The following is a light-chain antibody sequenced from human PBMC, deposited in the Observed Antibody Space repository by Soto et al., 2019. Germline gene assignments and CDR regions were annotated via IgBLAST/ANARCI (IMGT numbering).Light chain of an antibody. CDR2: KAS. CDR3: QQYNSYSPYT. CDR1: QSISSW. J-gene: IGKJ2*01. V-gene: IGKV1-5*03. Sequence: DIQMTQSPSTLSASVGDRGTITCRASQSISSWLAWYQQKPGKAPKLLIYKASSLESGVPSRFSGSGSGTEFTLTISSRQPDDFATYYCQQYNSYSPYTFGQGTKLEIK.